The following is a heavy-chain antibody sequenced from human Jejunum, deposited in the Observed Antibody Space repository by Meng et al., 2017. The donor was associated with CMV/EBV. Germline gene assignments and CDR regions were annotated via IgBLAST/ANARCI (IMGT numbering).Heavy chain of an antibody. CDR3: ARGRVPVGAALNY. CDR1: GFTFSSDW. Sequence: SGFTFSSDWMSWVRQAPGKGLGWVANIKQDGSEKYYVDSVKGRFTISRDNAKNSLYLQMNSLRAEDTAVYYCARGRVPVGAALNYWGQGTLVTVSS. J-gene: IGHJ4*02. CDR2: IKQDGSEK. D-gene: IGHD1-26*01. V-gene: IGHV3-7*01.